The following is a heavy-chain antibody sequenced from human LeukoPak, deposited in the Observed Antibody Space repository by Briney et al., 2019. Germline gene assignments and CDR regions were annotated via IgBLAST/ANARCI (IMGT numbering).Heavy chain of an antibody. V-gene: IGHV3-48*03. J-gene: IGHJ4*02. Sequence: PGGSLRLSCAASGFTFSSYEMNWVRQAPGKGLEWVSYISSSSSTIYYADSVKGRFTISRENAKNSLYLQMNSLRAEDTAVYCASGYSGSHYSSFDYWGQGTLVTVSS. CDR2: ISSSSSTI. CDR1: GFTFSSYE. CDR3: ASGYSGSHYSSFDY. D-gene: IGHD1-26*01.